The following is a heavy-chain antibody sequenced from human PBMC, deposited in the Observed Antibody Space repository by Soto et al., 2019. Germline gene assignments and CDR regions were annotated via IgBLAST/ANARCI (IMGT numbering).Heavy chain of an antibody. D-gene: IGHD3-10*01. V-gene: IGHV4-61*01. CDR1: GGSVSSGSYY. CDR3: ARAPLGYGSGSSNWSDP. Sequence: SETLSLTCTVSGGSVSSGSYYWSWIRQPPGKGLEWIGYIYYSGSTNYNPSLKSRVTISVDTSKNQFSLKLSSVTAADTAVYYCARAPLGYGSGSSNWSDPWGQGTLVTVSS. J-gene: IGHJ5*02. CDR2: IYYSGST.